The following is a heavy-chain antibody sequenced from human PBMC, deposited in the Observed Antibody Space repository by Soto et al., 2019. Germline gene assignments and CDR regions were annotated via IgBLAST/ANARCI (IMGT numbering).Heavy chain of an antibody. D-gene: IGHD2-21*02. CDR3: ARGGAECGGDCYYWYFDL. V-gene: IGHV3-48*02. Sequence: PGGSLRLSCAASGFTFSSYSMNWVRQAPGKGLEWVSYISSSSTIYYADSVKGRFTISRDNAKNSLYLQMNSLRDEDTAVYYCARGGAECGGDCYYWYFDLWGRGTLVTVSS. CDR2: ISSSSTI. CDR1: GFTFSSYS. J-gene: IGHJ2*01.